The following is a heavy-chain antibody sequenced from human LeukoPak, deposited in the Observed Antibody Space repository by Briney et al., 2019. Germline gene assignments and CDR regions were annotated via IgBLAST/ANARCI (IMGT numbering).Heavy chain of an antibody. V-gene: IGHV3-33*01. D-gene: IGHD6-19*01. J-gene: IGHJ4*02. Sequence: GGSLRLSCAASGFTFSSYGMHWVRQAPGKGLEWVAVIWYDGSNKYYADSVKGRFTISRDNSKNTLYLQMNSLRAEDTAVYYCARDENSGTLDYWGQGTLVTVSS. CDR3: ARDENSGTLDY. CDR2: IWYDGSNK. CDR1: GFTFSSYG.